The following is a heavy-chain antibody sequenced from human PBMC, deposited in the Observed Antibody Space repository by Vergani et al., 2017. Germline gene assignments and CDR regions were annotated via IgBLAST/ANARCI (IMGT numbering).Heavy chain of an antibody. CDR3: AKDCLAYGSGSWYY. CDR1: GFSFSSFG. J-gene: IGHJ4*02. CDR2: IRDDGSNK. D-gene: IGHD3-10*01. Sequence: QVQLVESGGGVVQPGGSLRLSCAASGFSFSSFGMHWVRQAPGKGLEWVTFIRDDGSNKYYADSVKGRFTISSDNSKNTVYLQINSLRTGDTAVYYCAKDCLAYGSGSWYYWGRGTLVTVSS. V-gene: IGHV3-30*02.